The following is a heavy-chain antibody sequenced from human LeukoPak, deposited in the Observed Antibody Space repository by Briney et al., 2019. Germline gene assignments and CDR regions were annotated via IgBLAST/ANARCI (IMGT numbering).Heavy chain of an antibody. D-gene: IGHD2-21*02. V-gene: IGHV4-39*07. CDR1: GGSISSGSYD. J-gene: IGHJ4*02. Sequence: PSETLSLTCTVSGGSISSGSYDWGWIRQPPGKGLEWIGTIYYSGSSYYYNPSLKSRVTISVDTSTNQFSLKLSSVTAADTAVYYCARDPLTLTYSDYWGQGTLVTVSS. CDR3: ARDPLTLTYSDY. CDR2: IYYSGSSY.